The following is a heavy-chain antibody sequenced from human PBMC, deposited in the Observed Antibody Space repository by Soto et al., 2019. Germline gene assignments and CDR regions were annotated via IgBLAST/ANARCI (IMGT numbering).Heavy chain of an antibody. Sequence: EVHLLESGGDLVQPGGSLRLSCAASGFTFSNYAMSWVRQAPGKGLDWVSGISGSAASTFYADSVKGRFTISRDNSKNPLYLQMNSLRAEGTAVYYCAQWTGRYCRGGRCYPDDPFGYWGQGTLVTVSS. CDR1: GFTFSNYA. CDR2: ISGSAAST. D-gene: IGHD2-15*01. J-gene: IGHJ4*02. V-gene: IGHV3-23*01. CDR3: AQWTGRYCRGGRCYPDDPFGY.